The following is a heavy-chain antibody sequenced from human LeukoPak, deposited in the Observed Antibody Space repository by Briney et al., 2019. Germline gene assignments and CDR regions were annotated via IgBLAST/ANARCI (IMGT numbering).Heavy chain of an antibody. J-gene: IGHJ4*02. CDR3: ARDGPSRDGYNFGY. CDR1: GFNFSTYA. Sequence: PGGSLRLSCAASGFNFSTYAMSWVRQAPGKGLEWVSGINGGGDTTYYADSEKGRFTISRDNSKNTLYLQMNSLRAEETAVYYCARDGPSRDGYNFGYWGQGTLVTVSS. CDR2: INGGGDTT. V-gene: IGHV3-23*01. D-gene: IGHD5-24*01.